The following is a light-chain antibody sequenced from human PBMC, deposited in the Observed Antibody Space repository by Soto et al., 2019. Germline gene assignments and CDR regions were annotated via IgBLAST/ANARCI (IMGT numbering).Light chain of an antibody. J-gene: IGKJ2*01. CDR2: ATS. CDR3: QQSHCIPYT. V-gene: IGKV1-39*01. Sequence: DIQMTQSPSSLSASVGDRVTITCRASQTISTYLNWYQQEPGKAPKPLIYATSNLQSGVPSRFSGSGSGTDFNLTISSLQPEDFAADYCQQSHCIPYTFGQGTKLEIK. CDR1: QTISTY.